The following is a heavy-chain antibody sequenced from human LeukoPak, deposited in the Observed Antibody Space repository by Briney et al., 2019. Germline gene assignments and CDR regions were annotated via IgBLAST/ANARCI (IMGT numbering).Heavy chain of an antibody. CDR3: ARAGYSYGFDWFDP. CDR2: IYTSGST. V-gene: IGHV4-61*02. CDR1: GGSISSGSYY. D-gene: IGHD5-18*01. Sequence: SQTLSLTCTVSGGSISSGSYYGSWIRQPAGKGLEWIGRIYTSGSTNYNPSLKSRVTISVDTSKNQFSLKLSSVTAADTAVYYCARAGYSYGFDWFDPWGQGTLVTVSS. J-gene: IGHJ5*02.